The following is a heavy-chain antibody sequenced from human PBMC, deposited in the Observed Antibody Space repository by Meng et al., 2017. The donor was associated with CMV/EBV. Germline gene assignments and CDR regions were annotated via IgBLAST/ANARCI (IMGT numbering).Heavy chain of an antibody. V-gene: IGHV3-30-3*01. CDR2: ISYDGSNN. Sequence: GESLKISCAASGFTFSSYAMHWVRQAPGKGLEWVAVISYDGSNNYYAYSVKGRFTISRDNSKNTLYLQMNSLRAEDTAVYYCARDLSGQLVPATLNYYYYYGMDVWGQGTTVTVSS. D-gene: IGHD6-6*01. CDR1: GFTFSSYA. CDR3: ARDLSGQLVPATLNYYYYYGMDV. J-gene: IGHJ6*02.